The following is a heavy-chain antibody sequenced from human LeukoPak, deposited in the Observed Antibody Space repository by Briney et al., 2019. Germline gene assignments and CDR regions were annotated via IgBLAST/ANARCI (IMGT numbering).Heavy chain of an antibody. CDR2: INSDGSTT. J-gene: IGHJ4*02. CDR3: ARDLYGGKGDY. D-gene: IGHD4-23*01. Sequence: GGSLRLSCAASGFTFSSYWVHWVRQAPGKGLVWVSRINSDGSTTNYADSVKGRFTISRDNAKNTLYLQMNSLRAEDTAVYYCARDLYGGKGDYWGQGTLVTVSS. V-gene: IGHV3-74*01. CDR1: GFTFSSYW.